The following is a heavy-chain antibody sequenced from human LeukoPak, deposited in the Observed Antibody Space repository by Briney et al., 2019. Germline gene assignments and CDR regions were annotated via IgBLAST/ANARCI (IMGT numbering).Heavy chain of an antibody. J-gene: IGHJ4*02. Sequence: PGGSLRLSCAASGFTFSSYSMNWVRQAPGKVREWVSSISSSSSYIYYADSVKGRFTISRDHAKHSLYLQMNSLRAEDTAVYYCARESKPQWEQLGGFKYWGQGTLVTVSS. CDR3: ARESKPQWEQLGGFKY. D-gene: IGHD1-26*01. CDR2: ISSSSSYI. V-gene: IGHV3-21*01. CDR1: GFTFSSYS.